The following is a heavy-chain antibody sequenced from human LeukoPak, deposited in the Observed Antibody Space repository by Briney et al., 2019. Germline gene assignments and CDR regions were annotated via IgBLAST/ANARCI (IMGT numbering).Heavy chain of an antibody. D-gene: IGHD3-22*01. CDR1: GGSISSYY. V-gene: IGHV4-59*08. CDR2: IFRSESA. CDR3: AIHDSSGSGAFDV. Sequence: SETLSLTCTVSGGSISSYYWSWIRQPPGEALEWIGYIFRSESASYNPSLKSRVTMSVDTSKNQLSLKLSSVIAADTALYYCAIHDSSGSGAFDVWGQGTKVTVSS. J-gene: IGHJ3*01.